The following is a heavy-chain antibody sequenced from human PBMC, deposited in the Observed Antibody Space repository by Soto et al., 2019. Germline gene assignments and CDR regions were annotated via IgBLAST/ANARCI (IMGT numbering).Heavy chain of an antibody. J-gene: IGHJ3*02. CDR2: IIPIFGTA. Sequence: ASVKVSCKASGGTFSSYAISWVRQAPGQGLEWMGGIIPIFGTANYAQKFQGRVTITRDMSTSTAYMELSSLRSEDTAVYYCAADSLGSSDAFDIWGQGTMVTVSS. CDR3: AADSLGSSDAFDI. V-gene: IGHV1-69*05. CDR1: GGTFSSYA. D-gene: IGHD3-10*01.